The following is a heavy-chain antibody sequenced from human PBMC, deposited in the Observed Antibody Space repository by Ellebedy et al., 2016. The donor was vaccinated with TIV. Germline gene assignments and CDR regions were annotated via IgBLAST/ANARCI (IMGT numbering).Heavy chain of an antibody. V-gene: IGHV3-23*01. CDR3: AKALTYNYDFWSGYYPWFDP. D-gene: IGHD3-3*01. CDR1: GFTFSSYA. Sequence: PGGSLRLSCAASGFTFSSYAMSWVRQAPGKGLEWVSAISGSGGSTYYADSVKGRFTISRDNSKNTLYLQMNSLRAEDTAVYYCAKALTYNYDFWSGYYPWFDPWGQGTLVTVSS. J-gene: IGHJ5*02. CDR2: ISGSGGST.